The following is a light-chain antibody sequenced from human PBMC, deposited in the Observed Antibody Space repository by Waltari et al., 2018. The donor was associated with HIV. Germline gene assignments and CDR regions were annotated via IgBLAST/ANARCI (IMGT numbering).Light chain of an antibody. V-gene: IGKV3-20*01. CDR2: GAS. CDR3: HQYGSLPET. Sequence: DTALTQSPGPLSLSPGEGAILSCRTSQPVSSSHLAWYQQKPGQAPRLLVYGASTRAAGIPDRFSGSGSGADFTLSISRLEPEDFAVYYCHQYGSLPETFGQGTKV. CDR1: QPVSSSH. J-gene: IGKJ1*01.